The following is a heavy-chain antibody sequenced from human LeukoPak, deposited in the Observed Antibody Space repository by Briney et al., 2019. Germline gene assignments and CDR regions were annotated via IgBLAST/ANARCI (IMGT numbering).Heavy chain of an antibody. CDR2: ISGDGGSR. Sequence: GGSLRLSCAASGFTFDDYGMHWVRHAPGKGLEWVSLISGDGGSRYYEDSVKGRFTISRDNSKNSLYLQMNSLRTEDTALYYCAKDIRNWNSINYWGQGTLVTVSS. V-gene: IGHV3-43*02. CDR1: GFTFDDYG. CDR3: AKDIRNWNSINY. D-gene: IGHD1-7*01. J-gene: IGHJ4*02.